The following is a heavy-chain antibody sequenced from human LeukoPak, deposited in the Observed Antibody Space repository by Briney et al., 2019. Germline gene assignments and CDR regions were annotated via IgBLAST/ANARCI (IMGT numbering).Heavy chain of an antibody. J-gene: IGHJ4*02. V-gene: IGHV3-23*01. CDR2: ISGGGGAT. CDR3: ATISGNFDYLDY. CDR1: GFTFSSYS. Sequence: GGSLRLSCAASGFTFSSYSMKWVRPAPGEGLGWVSGISGGGGATYSADSVKGRFTISRDNSKNTMYLQMKSLRVEDTALYYCATISGNFDYLDYWGQGTLVTVST. D-gene: IGHD1-26*01.